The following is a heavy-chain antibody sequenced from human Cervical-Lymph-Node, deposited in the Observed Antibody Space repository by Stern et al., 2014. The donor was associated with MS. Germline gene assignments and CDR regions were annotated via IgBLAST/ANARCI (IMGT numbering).Heavy chain of an antibody. Sequence: VQLVESGGGVVQPGRSLRLSCAASGFTFSSYGMHWVRQAPGKGLEWVAGIWHDGSNKYYAESVKGRFTISRDNSKNTLYLQMNSLRAEDTAVYYCARSYSGSYYSYYYGMDVWGQGTTVTVSS. CDR1: GFTFSSYG. V-gene: IGHV3-33*01. D-gene: IGHD1-26*01. CDR3: ARSYSGSYYSYYYGMDV. CDR2: IWHDGSNK. J-gene: IGHJ6*02.